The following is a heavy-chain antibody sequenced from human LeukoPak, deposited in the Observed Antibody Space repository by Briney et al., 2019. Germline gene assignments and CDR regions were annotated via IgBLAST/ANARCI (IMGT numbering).Heavy chain of an antibody. J-gene: IGHJ3*02. CDR1: GGSISSYY. Sequence: SETLSLTCTVSGGSISSYYWSWIRQPPGKGLEWIGYIYYSGSTNYNPSLKSRVTISVDTSKNQFSLKLSSVTAADTAVYYCARAPHSNDFQGAFDIWGQGTMVTVSS. CDR3: ARAPHSNDFQGAFDI. D-gene: IGHD3-3*01. CDR2: IYYSGST. V-gene: IGHV4-59*01.